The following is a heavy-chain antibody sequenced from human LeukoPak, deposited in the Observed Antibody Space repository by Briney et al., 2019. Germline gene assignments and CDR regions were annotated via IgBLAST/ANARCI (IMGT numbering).Heavy chain of an antibody. CDR2: IYSTGIT. Sequence: SETLSLTCTVSGGSISGYYWSWIRKPPGKGLELIGYIYSTGITDYNPSLTSRVTISVDTSKNQFSLKLSSVTAADTAVYYCARFIGSSGYYDYWGHGTLVTAPS. CDR1: GGSISGYY. V-gene: IGHV4-59*01. D-gene: IGHD3-22*01. CDR3: ARFIGSSGYYDY. J-gene: IGHJ4*01.